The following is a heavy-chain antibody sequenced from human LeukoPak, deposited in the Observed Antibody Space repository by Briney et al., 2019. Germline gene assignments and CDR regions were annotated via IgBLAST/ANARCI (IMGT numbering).Heavy chain of an antibody. V-gene: IGHV1-69*13. CDR3: ARAPTTLSWLRYPTTNWFDP. CDR1: GGTFSSYA. CDR2: IIPIFGTA. D-gene: IGHD5-12*01. Sequence: SVKVSCKASGGTFSSYAISWVRQAPGQGLEWMGGIIPIFGTANYAQKFQGRVTITADESTSTAYMELSSLRSEDTAVYYCARAPTTLSWLRYPTTNWFDPWGQGTLVTVSS. J-gene: IGHJ5*02.